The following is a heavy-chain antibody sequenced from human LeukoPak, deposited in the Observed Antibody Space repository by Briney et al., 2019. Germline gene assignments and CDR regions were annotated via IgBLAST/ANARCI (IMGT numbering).Heavy chain of an antibody. J-gene: IGHJ6*02. CDR2: IYYSGST. Sequence: SETLSLTCTVSSGSISSYYWSWIRQPPGKGLEWIGYIYYSGSTNYNPSLKSRVTISVDTSKNQFSLKLSSVTAADTAVYYCARAMVREGSGMDVWGQGTTVTVSS. CDR1: SGSISSYY. V-gene: IGHV4-59*01. CDR3: ARAMVREGSGMDV. D-gene: IGHD3-10*01.